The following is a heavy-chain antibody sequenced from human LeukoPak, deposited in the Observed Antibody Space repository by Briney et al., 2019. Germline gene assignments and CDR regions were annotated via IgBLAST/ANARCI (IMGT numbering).Heavy chain of an antibody. CDR3: ARGLSGYDFWSGYVNWFDP. D-gene: IGHD3-3*01. Sequence: SETLSLTCTVSGGSISSGSYYWGWIRQPPGKGPEWIGSIYFSGNTYYNPSLKSRVTISVDTSKNKFPLKLSSVTAADTAVYYCARGLSGYDFWSGYVNWFDPCGQGTLVTVSS. J-gene: IGHJ5*02. V-gene: IGHV4-39*06. CDR2: IYFSGNT. CDR1: GGSISSGSYY.